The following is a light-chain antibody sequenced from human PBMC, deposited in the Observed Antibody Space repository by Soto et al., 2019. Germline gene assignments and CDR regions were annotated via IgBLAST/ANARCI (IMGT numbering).Light chain of an antibody. CDR1: QGISSY. CDR3: QQYYSYST. Sequence: IRMTQSPSSLSASTGDRVTITCRASQGISSYLAWYQQKPGKAPKLLIYAASTLQSGVPSRFSGSGSGTDFTLTISCLQSEDFATYYCQQYYSYSTFGQGTKVEIK. CDR2: AAS. V-gene: IGKV1-8*01. J-gene: IGKJ1*01.